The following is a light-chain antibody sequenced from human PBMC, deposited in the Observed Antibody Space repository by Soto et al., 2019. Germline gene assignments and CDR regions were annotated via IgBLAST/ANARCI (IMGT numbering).Light chain of an antibody. CDR2: DAS. J-gene: IGKJ4*01. Sequence: GDRVTITCRASQSISSRLAWYQQKPGQAPKLLIYDASSLQSGVPSRFSGSGSGTEFTLTISSLQPDDFATYYCQQSDTYPLTFGGGTKVDIK. CDR3: QQSDTYPLT. V-gene: IGKV1-5*01. CDR1: QSISSR.